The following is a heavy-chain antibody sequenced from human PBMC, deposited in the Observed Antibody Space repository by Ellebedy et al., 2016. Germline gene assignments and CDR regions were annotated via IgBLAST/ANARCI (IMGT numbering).Heavy chain of an antibody. D-gene: IGHD3-3*01. CDR2: IDFSGTGT. Sequence: GESLKISXAASGFPFNIAGMTWVRQAPGKGLEWVATIDFSGTGTYYADSVKGRFITSRDNTKNLVFLQMNSLGVEDTAVYYCARDGSEWSRDHWGKGTLVTVSS. CDR1: GFPFNIAG. V-gene: IGHV3-21*06. CDR3: ARDGSEWSRDH. J-gene: IGHJ4*02.